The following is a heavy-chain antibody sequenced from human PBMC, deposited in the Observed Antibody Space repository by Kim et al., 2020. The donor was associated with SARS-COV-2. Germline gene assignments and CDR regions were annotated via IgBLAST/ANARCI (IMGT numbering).Heavy chain of an antibody. J-gene: IGHJ6*02. CDR3: ATEWGSSPRFEEVPYYYGVDV. CDR2: FDPEDGET. Sequence: ASVKVSCKVSGYTLTELSMHWVRQAPGKGLEWMGGFDPEDGETIYAQKFQGRVTMTEDTSTDTAYMELSSLRSEDTAVYYCATEWGSSPRFEEVPYYYGVDVWGQGTTVTVSS. CDR1: GYTLTELS. V-gene: IGHV1-24*01. D-gene: IGHD6-13*01.